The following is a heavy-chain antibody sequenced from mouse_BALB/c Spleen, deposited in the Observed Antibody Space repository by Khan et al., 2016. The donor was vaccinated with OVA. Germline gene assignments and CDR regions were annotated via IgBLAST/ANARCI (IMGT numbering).Heavy chain of an antibody. V-gene: IGHV5-6-5*01. D-gene: IGHD2-14*01. CDR3: AREAYRYDEYYFDY. CDR2: ISSGGST. J-gene: IGHJ2*01. CDR1: GFTFSSYV. Sequence: EVQLQESGGDLVKPGGSLKLSCAASGFTFSSYVMSWVRQTPEKRLEWVASISSGGSTYYPDSVKGRFTISRDNARNILYLQMSSRRSEDTAMYYCAREAYRYDEYYFDYWGQGTTLTVSS.